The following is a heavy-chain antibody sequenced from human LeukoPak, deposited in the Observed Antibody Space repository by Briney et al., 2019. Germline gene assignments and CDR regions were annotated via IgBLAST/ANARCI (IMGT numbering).Heavy chain of an antibody. CDR1: GGTFSSYA. Sequence: GASVKVSCKASGGTFSSYAISWVRQAPGQGLEWMGRIIPILGIANYAQKFQGRVTITADKSTSTAYMELSSLRSEDTAVYYCARGTNYDYDILTGPNHFTSNWFDPWGQGTLVTVSS. CDR3: ARGTNYDYDILTGPNHFTSNWFDP. J-gene: IGHJ5*02. V-gene: IGHV1-69*04. D-gene: IGHD3-9*01. CDR2: IIPILGIA.